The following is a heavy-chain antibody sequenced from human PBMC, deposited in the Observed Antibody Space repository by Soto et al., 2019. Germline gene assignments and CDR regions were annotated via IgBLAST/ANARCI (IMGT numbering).Heavy chain of an antibody. Sequence: VGSLRLSCAASGFTFSSYGMHWVRQAPGKGLEWVAVIWYDGSNKYYADSVKGRFTISRDNSKNTLYLQMNSLRAEDTAVYYCARDQVGYGYGMDVWGQGTTVTVSS. V-gene: IGHV3-33*01. D-gene: IGHD5-18*01. CDR1: GFTFSSYG. CDR3: ARDQVGYGYGMDV. CDR2: IWYDGSNK. J-gene: IGHJ6*02.